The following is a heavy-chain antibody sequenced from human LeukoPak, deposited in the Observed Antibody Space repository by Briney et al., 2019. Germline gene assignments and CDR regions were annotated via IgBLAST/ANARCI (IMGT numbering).Heavy chain of an antibody. CDR1: GGSISSGGYY. D-gene: IGHD4-17*01. CDR3: AREVVNGDLTRDY. V-gene: IGHV4-31*03. Sequence: PSETLSLTCTVSGGSISSGGYYWSWIRQHPGKGLEWIGYIYYSGSTYYNPSLKSRVTISVDTSKNQYSLKLSSVTAADTAVYYCAREVVNGDLTRDYWGQGTLVTVSS. J-gene: IGHJ4*02. CDR2: IYYSGST.